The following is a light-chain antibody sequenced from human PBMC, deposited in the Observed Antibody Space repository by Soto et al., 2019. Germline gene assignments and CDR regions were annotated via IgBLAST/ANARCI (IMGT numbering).Light chain of an antibody. CDR3: QQYNNWPG. Sequence: EIVMTQSPATLPVSPGEGGTLSCRASQSISGNLAWYQQKPGQAPRLLIYGASTRATGIPDRFSGSGSGTDFTLTISRLEPEDSAVYYCQQYNNWPGFGQGTKV. V-gene: IGKV3D-15*01. J-gene: IGKJ1*01. CDR2: GAS. CDR1: QSISGN.